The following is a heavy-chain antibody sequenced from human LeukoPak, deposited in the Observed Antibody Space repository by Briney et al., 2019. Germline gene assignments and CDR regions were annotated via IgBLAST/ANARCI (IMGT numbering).Heavy chain of an antibody. CDR2: FDPEDGET. J-gene: IGHJ4*02. V-gene: IGHV1-24*01. CDR3: ATTVPLEFYSSSWYYFDY. Sequence: GASVTVSCTVSGYTLTELSMHWVRQAPGKGLEWMGGFDPEDGETIYAQKFQGRVTMTEDTSTDTAYMELSSLRSEDTAVYYCATTVPLEFYSSSWYYFDYWGQGTLVTVSS. CDR1: GYTLTELS. D-gene: IGHD6-13*01.